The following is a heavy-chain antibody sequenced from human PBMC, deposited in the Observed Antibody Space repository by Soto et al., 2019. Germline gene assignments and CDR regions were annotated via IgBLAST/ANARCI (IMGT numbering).Heavy chain of an antibody. Sequence: PSETLSLTCTVSGGSISSYYWSWIRQPPGKGLEWIGYIYYSGSTNYNPSLKSRVTISVDTSKNQFSLKLSSVTAADTAVYYCARDGCGGDCLFDYWGQGTLVTVSS. V-gene: IGHV4-59*01. D-gene: IGHD2-21*02. CDR1: GGSISSYY. J-gene: IGHJ4*02. CDR2: IYYSGST. CDR3: ARDGCGGDCLFDY.